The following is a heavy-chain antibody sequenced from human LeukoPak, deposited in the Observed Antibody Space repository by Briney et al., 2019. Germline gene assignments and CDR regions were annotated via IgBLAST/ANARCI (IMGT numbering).Heavy chain of an antibody. CDR2: INPSGGST. Sequence: ASVKVSCKASGYTFTTSYMHWVRQAPGQGLEWMGIINPSGGSTTYAQKFQGRVTMTRDTSTSTVYMELSSLRSEDTAVYYCARAGGYCSGGRCYNWFDPWGQGTLVIDSS. D-gene: IGHD2-15*01. J-gene: IGHJ5*02. V-gene: IGHV1-46*01. CDR3: ARAGGYCSGGRCYNWFDP. CDR1: GYTFTTSY.